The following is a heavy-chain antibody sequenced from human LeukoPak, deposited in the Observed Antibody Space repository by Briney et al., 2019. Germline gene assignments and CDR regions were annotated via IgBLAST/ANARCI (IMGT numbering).Heavy chain of an antibody. CDR3: AREHLWFGELLFDY. Sequence: GGSLRLSCAASGFTFSSYAMHWVRQAPGKGLEWVAVISYDGTNKYYADSVKGRFTISRDNSKNTLYLQMNSLRAEDTAVYYCAREHLWFGELLFDYWGQGTLVTVSS. J-gene: IGHJ4*02. V-gene: IGHV3-30-3*01. CDR1: GFTFSSYA. D-gene: IGHD3-10*01. CDR2: ISYDGTNK.